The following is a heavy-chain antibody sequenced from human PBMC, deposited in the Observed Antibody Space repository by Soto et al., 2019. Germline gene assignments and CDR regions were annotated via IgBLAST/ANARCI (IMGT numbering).Heavy chain of an antibody. CDR1: GGSISSGGYY. V-gene: IGHV4-31*03. CDR3: ATLYMVRGVRTFDY. Sequence: QVQLQESGPGLVKPSQTLSLTCTVSGGSISSGGYYWSWIRQHPGKGLEWIGYIYYTGSTYYNPSLKSRVTIAVHTXXNQFSLKLSSVTAADTAVYYCATLYMVRGVRTFDYWGQGTLVTVSS. J-gene: IGHJ4*02. CDR2: IYYTGST. D-gene: IGHD3-10*01.